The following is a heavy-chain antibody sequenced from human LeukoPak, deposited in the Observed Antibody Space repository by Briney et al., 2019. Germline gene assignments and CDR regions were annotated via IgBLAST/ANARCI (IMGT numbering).Heavy chain of an antibody. CDR1: GFTFSSYW. D-gene: IGHD3-22*01. Sequence: GGSLRLSCAASGFTFSSYWMHWVRQAPGKGLVWVSRINSDGRSTSYANSVKGRFTISRDNSKNTLHLQMNSLRAEDTAVYYCARHSSGYYHYDYWGPGTPVTVAS. CDR3: ARHSSGYYHYDY. J-gene: IGHJ4*02. CDR2: INSDGRST. V-gene: IGHV3-74*01.